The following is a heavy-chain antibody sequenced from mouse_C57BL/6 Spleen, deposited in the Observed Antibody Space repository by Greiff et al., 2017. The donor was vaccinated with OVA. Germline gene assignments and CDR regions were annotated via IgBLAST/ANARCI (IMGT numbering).Heavy chain of an antibody. Sequence: VKLMESGPELVKPGASVKISCKASGYAFSSSWMNWVKQRPGKGLEWIGRIYPGDGDTNYNGKFKGKATLTADKSSSTAYMQLSSLTSEDSAVYFCARDTALYFDVWGTGTTVTVSS. J-gene: IGHJ1*03. CDR1: GYAFSSSW. CDR3: ARDTALYFDV. D-gene: IGHD1-2*01. CDR2: IYPGDGDT. V-gene: IGHV1-82*01.